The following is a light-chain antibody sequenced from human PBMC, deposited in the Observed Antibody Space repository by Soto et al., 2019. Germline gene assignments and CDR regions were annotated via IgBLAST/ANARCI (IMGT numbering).Light chain of an antibody. CDR2: RNN. V-gene: IGLV1-47*01. J-gene: IGLJ2*01. CDR1: RFNIESNF. CDR3: TVCDDSLRGRL. Sequence: QSVLTRPPSASGTPGQRVSISCSGSRFNIESNFVYGYQQFPGTVPRLFIYRNNPRPSAVPDRFSGSKSGSSASLAISALRSEDEADYYCTVCDDSLRGRLSAGGTKLTV.